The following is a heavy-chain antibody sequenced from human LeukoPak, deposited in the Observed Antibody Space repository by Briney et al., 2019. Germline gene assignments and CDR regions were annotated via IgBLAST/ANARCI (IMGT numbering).Heavy chain of an antibody. CDR2: IHPNTGDA. J-gene: IGHJ3*01. CDR3: ARGDVIAGGTMDFAFDF. V-gene: IGHV1-2*02. CDR1: GYTFTDFY. Sequence: ASVKVSCKASGYTFTDFYIHWVRQAPGQGLQWMGWIHPNTGDAAYAQKFQGRVTMTRDRSISTVHMDLGSLTSDDTALYYCARGDVIAGGTMDFAFDFWGQGTTVTVSS. D-gene: IGHD2/OR15-2a*01.